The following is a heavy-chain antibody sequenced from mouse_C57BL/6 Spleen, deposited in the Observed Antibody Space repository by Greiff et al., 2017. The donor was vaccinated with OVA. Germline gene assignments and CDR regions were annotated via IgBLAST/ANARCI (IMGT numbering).Heavy chain of an antibody. D-gene: IGHD1-1*01. CDR3: ARTDYGSDYFDY. CDR2: IYPGSGNT. Sequence: QVQLQQSGPELVKPGASVKISCKASGYSFTSYYIHWVKQRPGQGLEWIGWIYPGSGNTKYNEKFKGKATLTADTSSSTAYMQLSSLTSEDSAVYYCARTDYGSDYFDYWGQGTTLTVSS. V-gene: IGHV1-66*01. J-gene: IGHJ2*01. CDR1: GYSFTSYY.